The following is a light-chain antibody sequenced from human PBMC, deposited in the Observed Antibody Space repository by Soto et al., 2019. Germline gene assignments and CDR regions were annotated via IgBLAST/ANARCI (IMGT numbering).Light chain of an antibody. CDR2: DVT. J-gene: IGLJ2*01. Sequence: QSALTQPPSASGSPGQSVTISCTGASSDVGGYNFVSWYQHHPGKAPRLMIYDVTQRTSGVPDRFSVSKSGNTASLTVSGLQVDDDGYYYCSSYAGSSIPVAFGGGTKLTVL. V-gene: IGLV2-8*01. CDR1: SSDVGGYNF. CDR3: SSYAGSSIPVA.